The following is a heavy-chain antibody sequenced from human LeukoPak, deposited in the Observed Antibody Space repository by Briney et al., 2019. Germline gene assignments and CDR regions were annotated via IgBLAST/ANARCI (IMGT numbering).Heavy chain of an antibody. J-gene: IGHJ5*02. CDR1: GGTFSSYA. CDR2: IIPIFGTA. D-gene: IGHD2-15*01. CDR3: ARDNPYCSGGSCSFDP. Sequence: SVEVSCKASGGTFSSYAISWVRQAPGQGLEWMGGIIPIFGTANYAQKFQGRVTITADESTSTAYMELSSLRSEDTAVYYCARDNPYCSGGSCSFDPWGQGTLVTVSS. V-gene: IGHV1-69*13.